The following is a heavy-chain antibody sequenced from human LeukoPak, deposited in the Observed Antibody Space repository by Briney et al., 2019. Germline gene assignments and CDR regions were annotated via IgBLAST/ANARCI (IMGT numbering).Heavy chain of an antibody. V-gene: IGHV3-53*01. Sequence: PGGSLRLSCAASGFTVSSNYMSWVRQAPGKGLEWVSVIYSGGSTYYADSVKGRFTISRDNSKNTLYLQMNSLRAEDTAVYYCARETYDSSGYHQGEDWYFDLWGRGTLVTVSS. CDR3: ARETYDSSGYHQGEDWYFDL. CDR2: IYSGGST. CDR1: GFTVSSNY. J-gene: IGHJ2*01. D-gene: IGHD3-22*01.